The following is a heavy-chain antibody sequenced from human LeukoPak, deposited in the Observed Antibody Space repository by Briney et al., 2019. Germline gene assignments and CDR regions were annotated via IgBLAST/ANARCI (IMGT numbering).Heavy chain of an antibody. D-gene: IGHD3-22*01. CDR2: IIPILGIA. J-gene: IGHJ3*02. V-gene: IGHV1-69*04. Sequence: GASVKVSCKASGGTFISYAISWVRQAPGQGLEWMGRIIPILGIANYAQKFQGRVTITADKSTSTAYMELSSLRSEDTAVYYCARIHSSGYWFDAFDIWGQGTMVTVSS. CDR1: GGTFISYA. CDR3: ARIHSSGYWFDAFDI.